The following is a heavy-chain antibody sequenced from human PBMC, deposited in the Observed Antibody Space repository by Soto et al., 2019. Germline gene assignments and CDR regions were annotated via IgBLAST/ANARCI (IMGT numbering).Heavy chain of an antibody. CDR2: INHSGST. Sequence: SETLSLTCAVYGGSFSGYYWSWIRQPPGKGLEWIGEINHSGSTNYNPSLKSRVTISVDTSKNQFFLKLSSVTAADSAVYYCAREPTGVGAFDIWGQGTMVTV. CDR3: AREPTGVGAFDI. V-gene: IGHV4-34*01. CDR1: GGSFSGYY. D-gene: IGHD7-27*01. J-gene: IGHJ3*02.